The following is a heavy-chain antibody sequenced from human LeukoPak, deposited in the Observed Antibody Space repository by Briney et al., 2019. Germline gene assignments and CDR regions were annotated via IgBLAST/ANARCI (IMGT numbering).Heavy chain of an antibody. J-gene: IGHJ4*02. CDR3: AKSSSWYRGGFDY. Sequence: GGSLRLSCAASGFTFSSYGMHWVRQAPGKGLEWVAVIWYDGSNKYYADSVKGRFTISRDNSKDTLYLQMNSLRAEDTAVYYCAKSSSWYRGGFDYWGQGTLVTVSS. D-gene: IGHD6-13*01. CDR1: GFTFSSYG. CDR2: IWYDGSNK. V-gene: IGHV3-33*06.